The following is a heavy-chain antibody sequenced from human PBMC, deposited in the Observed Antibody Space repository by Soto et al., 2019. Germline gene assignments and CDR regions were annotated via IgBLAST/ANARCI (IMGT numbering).Heavy chain of an antibody. D-gene: IGHD2-15*01. CDR3: ARTCSGGSCYHFGP. J-gene: IGHJ5*02. CDR2: VHYSGNT. Sequence: SETLSLTCTVSGGSVSSHFWTWIRQPPGKGLEWIGYVHYSGNTNSNPSLKSRVTISLDTSRNQFSLKLSSVTAADTAVYYCARTCSGGSCYHFGPWGQGTLVTVSS. CDR1: GGSVSSHF. V-gene: IGHV4-59*02.